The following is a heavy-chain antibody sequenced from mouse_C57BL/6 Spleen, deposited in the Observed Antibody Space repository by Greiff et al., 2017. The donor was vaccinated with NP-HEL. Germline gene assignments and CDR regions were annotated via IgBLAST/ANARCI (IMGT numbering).Heavy chain of an antibody. V-gene: IGHV1-66*01. Sequence: VQLQESGPELVKPGASVKISCKASGYSFTSYYIHWVKQRPGQGLEWIGWIYPGSGNTKYNEKFKGKATLTADTSSSTAYMQLSSLTSEDSAVYYCAREVTTPIMDYWGQGTSVTVSS. CDR2: IYPGSGNT. J-gene: IGHJ4*01. D-gene: IGHD2-2*01. CDR1: GYSFTSYY. CDR3: AREVTTPIMDY.